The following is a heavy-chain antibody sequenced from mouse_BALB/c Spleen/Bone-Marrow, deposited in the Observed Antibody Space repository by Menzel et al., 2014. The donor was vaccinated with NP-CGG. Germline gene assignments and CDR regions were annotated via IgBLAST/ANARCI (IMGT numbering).Heavy chain of an antibody. CDR2: IDPANGNT. J-gene: IGHJ2*01. CDR1: GFNIKDTY. Sequence: EVHLVESGAEFVKPGASVKLSCTASGFNIKDTYMDWVKQRPEQGLEWLGRIDPANGNTKYDPKFQGKATITADTSSNTAYLQLSSLTSEDTAVYYCGRGFTDFDYWGQGTTLTVSS. V-gene: IGHV14-3*02. CDR3: GRGFTDFDY.